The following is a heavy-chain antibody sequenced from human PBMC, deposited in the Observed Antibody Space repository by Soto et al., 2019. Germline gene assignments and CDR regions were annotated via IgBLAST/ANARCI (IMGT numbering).Heavy chain of an antibody. Sequence: ASVKVSCKASGYTFTSYCISWVRHAPGQGLEWMGWISAYNGNTNYAQKFQGRVTMTEDTSTDTAYMELSSLRSEDTAVYYCATRKYYYDSSGYYLLDYWGQGTLVTVSS. D-gene: IGHD3-22*01. CDR2: ISAYNGNT. CDR3: ATRKYYYDSSGYYLLDY. V-gene: IGHV1-18*01. CDR1: GYTFTSYC. J-gene: IGHJ4*02.